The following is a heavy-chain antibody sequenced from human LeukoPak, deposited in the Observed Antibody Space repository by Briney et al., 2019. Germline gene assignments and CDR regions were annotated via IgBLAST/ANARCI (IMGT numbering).Heavy chain of an antibody. V-gene: IGHV4-34*01. CDR2: IKHSGST. J-gene: IGHJ5*02. CDR1: GGSFSGYY. D-gene: IGHD3-3*01. Sequence: SETLSLTCAVYGGSFSGYYWSWIRQPPGKGLEWIGEIKHSGSTNYNPSLKSRVTISVDTSKNQFSLKLSSVTAADTAVYYCARHQPDDYDFWSGLNWFDPWGQGTLVTVSS. CDR3: ARHQPDDYDFWSGLNWFDP.